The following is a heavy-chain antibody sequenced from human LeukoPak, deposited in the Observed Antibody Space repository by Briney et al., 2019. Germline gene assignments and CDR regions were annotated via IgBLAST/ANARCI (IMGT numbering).Heavy chain of an antibody. V-gene: IGHV4-61*02. CDR3: ARGSRWRFGEFSGFNWFDP. CDR2: IYTSGST. D-gene: IGHD3-10*01. CDR1: GGSISSGSYY. Sequence: PSETLSLTCTVPGGSISSGSYYWSWIRQPAGKGLEWIGRIYTSGSTNYNPSLKSRVTISVDTSKNQFSLKLSSVTAADTAVYYCARGSRWRFGEFSGFNWFDPWGQGTLVTVSS. J-gene: IGHJ5*02.